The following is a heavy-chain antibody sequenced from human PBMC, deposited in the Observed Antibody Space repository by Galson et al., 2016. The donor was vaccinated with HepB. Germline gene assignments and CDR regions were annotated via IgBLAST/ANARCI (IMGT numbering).Heavy chain of an antibody. D-gene: IGHD2/OR15-2a*01. CDR2: ISNTGKTI. V-gene: IGHV3-11*01. CDR1: GLPFSDSY. J-gene: IGHJ4*02. Sequence: SLRLSCAASGLPFSDSYMSWIRQAPGKGLEWISYISNTGKTIYYTDSVKGRFTISRDNAKNSLYLQMNTLRGEDKAVYYCATQLHLIIVPGTFDSWGQGTLVTVSS. CDR3: ATQLHLIIVPGTFDS.